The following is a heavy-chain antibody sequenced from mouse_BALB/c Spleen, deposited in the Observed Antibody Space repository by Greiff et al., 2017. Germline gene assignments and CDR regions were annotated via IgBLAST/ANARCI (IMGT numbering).Heavy chain of an antibody. CDR2: ISSGGSYT. Sequence: EVHLVESGGGLVKPGGSLKLSCAASGFTFSSYAMSWVRQSPEKRLEWVAEISSGGSYTYYPDTVTGRFTISRDNAKNTLYLEMSSLRSEDTAMYYCARLLYYYGSSSCAYWGQGTLVTVSA. D-gene: IGHD1-1*01. CDR3: ARLLYYYGSSSCAY. V-gene: IGHV5-9-4*01. J-gene: IGHJ3*01. CDR1: GFTFSSYA.